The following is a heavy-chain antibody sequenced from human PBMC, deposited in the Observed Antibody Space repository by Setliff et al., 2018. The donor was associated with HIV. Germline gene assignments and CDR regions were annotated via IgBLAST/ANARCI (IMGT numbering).Heavy chain of an antibody. V-gene: IGHV1-24*01. Sequence: ASVKVXXXISGYTLTELSIHWVRQAPGKGLEWMANFDPEDGETFYAQKFQGRXXMTXDTSTDTAYMELSSLRSDDPAMYYCAKDPGYSSTWYPHSFQHXXXGTVVTVSS. D-gene: IGHD6-13*01. CDR2: FDPEDGET. CDR3: AKDPGYSSTWYPHSFQH. CDR1: GYTLTELS. J-gene: IGHJ1*01.